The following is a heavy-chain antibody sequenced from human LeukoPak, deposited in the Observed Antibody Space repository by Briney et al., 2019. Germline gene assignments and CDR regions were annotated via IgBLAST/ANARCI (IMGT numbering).Heavy chain of an antibody. Sequence: SETLSLTCTVSGGSISSGSYYWSWIRQPAGKGLEWIGRIYTSGSTNYDPSLKSRVTISVDTSKNQFSLKLSSVTAADTAVYYCARDRGGSSGWYGFDYWGQGTLVTVSS. D-gene: IGHD6-19*01. J-gene: IGHJ4*02. CDR3: ARDRGGSSGWYGFDY. V-gene: IGHV4-61*02. CDR2: IYTSGST. CDR1: GGSISSGSYY.